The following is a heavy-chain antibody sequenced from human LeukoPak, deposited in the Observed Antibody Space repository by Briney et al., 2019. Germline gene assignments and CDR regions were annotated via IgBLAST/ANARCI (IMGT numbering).Heavy chain of an antibody. J-gene: IGHJ1*01. CDR1: GFTFSSYS. V-gene: IGHV3-21*01. Sequence: KTGGSLRLSCAASGFTFSSYSMNWVRQAPGKGLEWVSSISSSSSYIYYADSVKGRFTISRDNAKNSLYLQMNSLRAEDTAVYYCARAGGRYCSSTSCYFYFQHWGQGTLVTVSS. CDR3: ARAGGRYCSSTSCYFYFQH. D-gene: IGHD2-2*01. CDR2: ISSSSSYI.